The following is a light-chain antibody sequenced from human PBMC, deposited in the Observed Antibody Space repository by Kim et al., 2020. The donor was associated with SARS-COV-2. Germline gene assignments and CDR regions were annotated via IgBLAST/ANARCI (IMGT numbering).Light chain of an antibody. CDR1: SSDVGGYNY. Sequence: QSITSSCTGTSSDVGGYNYVSWYQQHPGKAPKLMIYDVSNRPSGVSNRFSGSKSGNTASLTISGLQAEDEADYYCSSYTSSSTLEVFGGGTQLTVL. V-gene: IGLV2-14*03. CDR2: DVS. J-gene: IGLJ3*02. CDR3: SSYTSSSTLEV.